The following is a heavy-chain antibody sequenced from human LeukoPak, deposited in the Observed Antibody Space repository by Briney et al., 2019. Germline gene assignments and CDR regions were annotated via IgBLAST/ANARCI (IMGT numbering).Heavy chain of an antibody. J-gene: IGHJ5*02. Sequence: SQTLSLTCAISGDSISSYSGAWNWIRQSPSRGLEWLGRTYYRSKWYNDYAVSVKSRININPDTSRNQFSLQLNSVTPEDTAVYYCAREGGPYSNYVYWFDPWGQGTLVTVSS. V-gene: IGHV6-1*01. CDR2: TYYRSKWYN. D-gene: IGHD4-11*01. CDR3: AREGGPYSNYVYWFDP. CDR1: GDSISSYSGA.